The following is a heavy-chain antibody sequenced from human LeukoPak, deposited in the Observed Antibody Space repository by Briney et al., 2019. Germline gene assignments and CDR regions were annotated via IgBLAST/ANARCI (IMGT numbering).Heavy chain of an antibody. D-gene: IGHD5-12*01. CDR2: IYHSGTT. Sequence: PSEALSLTCTVSGGSVTSHFWSWIRQPPGKGLEWIGYIYHSGTTNYNPSLKSRVTMSLDTSKNHLSLNLSSVTAADTAVYYCAREPTSGREPTSGRPLDYWGQGTLVTVSS. CDR3: AREPTSGREPTSGRPLDY. CDR1: GGSVTSHF. V-gene: IGHV4-59*02. J-gene: IGHJ4*02.